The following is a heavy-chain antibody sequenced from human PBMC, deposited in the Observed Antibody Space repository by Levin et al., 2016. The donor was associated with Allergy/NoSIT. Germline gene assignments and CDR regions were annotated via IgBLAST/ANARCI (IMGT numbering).Heavy chain of an antibody. CDR2: MFYTGST. CDR1: GDSITSIRSH. CDR3: ARPRGHYSTGNADAFDL. Sequence: SETLSLTCTVSGDSITSIRSHWGWLRQPPGQGLQWIGSMFYTGSTYYNPSLKSRVTMSADTSENQFSLRLSSVTAADTAVYYCARPRGHYSTGNADAFDLWGQGTKVTVSS. V-gene: IGHV4-39*01. J-gene: IGHJ3*01. D-gene: IGHD2-21*01.